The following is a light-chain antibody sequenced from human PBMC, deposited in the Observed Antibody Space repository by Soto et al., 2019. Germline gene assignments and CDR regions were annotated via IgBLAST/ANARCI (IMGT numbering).Light chain of an antibody. J-gene: IGLJ2*01. V-gene: IGLV4-69*01. Sequence: LVLTQSPSASASLGASVKLTGTLSSGHSNYAIAWHQQQSEKGPRYLMKLNSDGSHSKGDGIPDRFSGSSSGAERYLTISSLQSEDEADYYCQTWGSGIVVFGGGTKVTVL. CDR3: QTWGSGIVV. CDR1: SGHSNYA. CDR2: LNSDGSH.